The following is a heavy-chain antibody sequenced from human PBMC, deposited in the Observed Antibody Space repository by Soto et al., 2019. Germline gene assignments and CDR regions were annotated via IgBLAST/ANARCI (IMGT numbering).Heavy chain of an antibody. D-gene: IGHD1-26*01. J-gene: IGHJ5*02. V-gene: IGHV3-48*01. CDR2: ISSSSSTI. CDR3: ARVVGALGHWFDP. CDR1: GFTFSSYS. Sequence: GGSLRLCCAASGFTFSSYSMNWVRQAPGKGLEWVSYISSSSSTIYYADSVEGRCTISRDNAKNSLYLQMNSLRSDDTAVYYCARVVGALGHWFDPWGEGTLVTVSS.